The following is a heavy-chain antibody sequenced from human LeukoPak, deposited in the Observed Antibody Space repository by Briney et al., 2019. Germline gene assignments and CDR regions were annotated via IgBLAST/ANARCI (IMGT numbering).Heavy chain of an antibody. CDR3: ARAGALRPDY. Sequence: PGGSLRLSCTVSGFTVSSNSMSWVRQAPGKGLEWVSFIYSDNTHYSDSEKGRFTISRDNSKNTLYLQMNSLRAEDTAVYYCARAGALRPDYWGQGTLVTVSS. CDR1: GFTVSSNS. V-gene: IGHV3-53*01. J-gene: IGHJ4*02. CDR2: IYSDNT.